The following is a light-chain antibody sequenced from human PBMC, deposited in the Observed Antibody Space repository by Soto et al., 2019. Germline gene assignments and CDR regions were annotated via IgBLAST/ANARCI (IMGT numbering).Light chain of an antibody. CDR1: NSNIGSNT. CDR2: SYN. CDR3: AAWDDSLNAYV. Sequence: QSVLTQPPSASGTPGQRVTISCSGSNSNIGSNTVNWYHQLPGTAPKLLIYSYNQRPSGVPDRFSGSKSGTSASLAISGLQSEDEADYYCAAWDDSLNAYVFGPGTKLTVL. J-gene: IGLJ1*01. V-gene: IGLV1-44*01.